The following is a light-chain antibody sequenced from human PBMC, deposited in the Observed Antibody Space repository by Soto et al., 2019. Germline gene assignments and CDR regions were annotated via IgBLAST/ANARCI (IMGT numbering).Light chain of an antibody. CDR3: SSYISVSSPVV. CDR1: HNDIGTYDY. V-gene: IGLV2-14*03. CDR2: GVT. J-gene: IGLJ2*01. Sequence: QSALTQPTSVSGSPGQSITISCTGNHNDIGTYDYVSWYQQHPGRAPRLLIHGVTTRPSGISGRFSASKSGLTASLTISGLQPEDEADYYCSSYISVSSPVVFGGGTKLTVL.